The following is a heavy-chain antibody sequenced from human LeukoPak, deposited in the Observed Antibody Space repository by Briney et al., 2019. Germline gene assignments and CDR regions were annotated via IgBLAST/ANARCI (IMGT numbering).Heavy chain of an antibody. CDR1: GGSISSYY. Sequence: SETLSLTCTVSGGSISSYYWSWIRQPPGKGLEWIGYIYYSGSTNYNPSLKSRVTISVDTSKNQFSLKLSSVTAADTAVYYCAKDRHEYRYGHAFDIWGQGTMVTVSS. V-gene: IGHV4-59*01. CDR3: AKDRHEYRYGHAFDI. CDR2: IYYSGST. D-gene: IGHD5-18*01. J-gene: IGHJ3*02.